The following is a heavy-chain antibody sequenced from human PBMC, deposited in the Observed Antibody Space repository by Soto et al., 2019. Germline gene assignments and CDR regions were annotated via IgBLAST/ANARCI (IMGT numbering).Heavy chain of an antibody. Sequence: RASETLSLTCTVSGGSISSSSYYWGWIRQPPGKGLEWIGSIYYSGSTYYNPSLKRRVTISVDTSKNQFSLKLSSVTAADTAVYYCARHLDDLRYFDYWGQGTLVTVSS. V-gene: IGHV4-39*01. J-gene: IGHJ4*02. D-gene: IGHD1-1*01. CDR1: GGSISSSSYY. CDR2: IYYSGST. CDR3: ARHLDDLRYFDY.